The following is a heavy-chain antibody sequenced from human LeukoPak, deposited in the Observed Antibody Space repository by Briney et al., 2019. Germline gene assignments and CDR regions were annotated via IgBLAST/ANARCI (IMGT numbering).Heavy chain of an antibody. D-gene: IGHD6-13*01. CDR2: ISWTSGSI. J-gene: IGHJ4*02. V-gene: IGHV3-9*01. CDR1: GLSFDDYG. Sequence: GGSLRLSCAVSGLSFDDYGMHGVGQAPGKGLEWVSGISWTSGSIGDADSVTDRFTISTDNDKNSRYLQMSSLRAEDTALYYCAKDRGIAAAGFDYWGQGTLVTVSS. CDR3: AKDRGIAAAGFDY.